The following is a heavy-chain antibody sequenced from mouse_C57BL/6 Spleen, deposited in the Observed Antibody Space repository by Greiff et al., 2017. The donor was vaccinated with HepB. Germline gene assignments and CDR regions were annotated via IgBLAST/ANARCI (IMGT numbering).Heavy chain of an antibody. Sequence: EVKLVESEGGLVQPGSSMKLSCTASGFTFSDYYMAWVRQVPEKGLEWVANINYDGSSTYYLDSLKSRFIISRDNAKNILYLQMSSLKSEDTATYYCARDRGYGYLDYWGQGTTLTVSS. CDR3: ARDRGYGYLDY. D-gene: IGHD2-10*02. CDR1: GFTFSDYY. CDR2: INYDGSST. J-gene: IGHJ2*01. V-gene: IGHV5-16*01.